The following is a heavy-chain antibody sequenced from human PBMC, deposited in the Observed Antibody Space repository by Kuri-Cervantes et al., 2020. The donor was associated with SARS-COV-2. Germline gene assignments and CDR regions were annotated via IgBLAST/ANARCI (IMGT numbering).Heavy chain of an antibody. CDR2: IYYSGST. D-gene: IGHD2-2*01. Sequence: SETLSLTCTVPGGSISSSSYYWGWVRQPPGKGLEWIGSIYYSGSTYYNPSLKSRVTISVDTSKNQFSLKLSSVTAADTAVYYCARHLCSSTSCYGAEWFDSWGQGTRV. V-gene: IGHV4-39*01. J-gene: IGHJ5*01. CDR3: ARHLCSSTSCYGAEWFDS. CDR1: GGSISSSSYY.